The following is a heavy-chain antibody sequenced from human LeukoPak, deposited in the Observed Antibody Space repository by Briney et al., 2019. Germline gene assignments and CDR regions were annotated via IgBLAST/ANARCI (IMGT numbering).Heavy chain of an antibody. D-gene: IGHD3-10*01. V-gene: IGHV3-20*04. Sequence: GGSLRLSCAASGFTFSSYEMNWVRQAPGKGLEWVSGINWNGGSRGYADSVKGRFTISRDNAKNSLYLQMNSLRAEDTALYYCARGDYYGSDDYWGQGTLVTVSS. CDR1: GFTFSSYE. J-gene: IGHJ4*02. CDR3: ARGDYYGSDDY. CDR2: INWNGGSR.